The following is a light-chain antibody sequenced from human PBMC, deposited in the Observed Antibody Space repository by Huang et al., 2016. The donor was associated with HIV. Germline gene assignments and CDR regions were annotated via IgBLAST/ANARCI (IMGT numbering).Light chain of an antibody. Sequence: EIVLTQFPATLSLSPGERATISLSASQSVRTCLAWYQQKPGQAPMLLIFDASKRATGFPARFSGSGSGTDFTLTISSLEPEDFAVYYCQQCSNWPFTFGPGTKVDIK. CDR3: QQCSNWPFT. CDR2: DAS. CDR1: QSVRTC. V-gene: IGKV3-11*01. J-gene: IGKJ3*01.